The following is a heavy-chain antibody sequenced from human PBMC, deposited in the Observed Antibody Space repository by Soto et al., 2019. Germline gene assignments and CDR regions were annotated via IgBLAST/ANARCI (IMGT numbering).Heavy chain of an antibody. Sequence: GGSLRLSCAASGYTFSDYYMSWIRQAPGKGLEWISYIDTSGTKIYYADSVKGRFTITRDNAKNSLYLEMNSLRDEDAAVYYCASHYDMWSGYLSPVDYWGQGTLVTVSS. CDR3: ASHYDMWSGYLSPVDY. CDR2: IDTSGTKI. V-gene: IGHV3-11*01. CDR1: GYTFSDYY. D-gene: IGHD3-3*01. J-gene: IGHJ4*02.